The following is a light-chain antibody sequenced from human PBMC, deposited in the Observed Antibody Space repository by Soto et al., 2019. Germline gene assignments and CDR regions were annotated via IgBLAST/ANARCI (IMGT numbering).Light chain of an antibody. V-gene: IGLV3-1*01. CDR2: QDT. CDR1: KLGDKY. CDR3: QAWDSTTVV. J-gene: IGLJ2*01. Sequence: SYELTQPPSVSVSPGQTASITCFGDKLGDKYASWYQQKPGQSPVVVIYQDTKRPSGIPERFSGSNSGNTATLTISGTQAMDEADYYCQAWDSTTVVFGGGTKLTVL.